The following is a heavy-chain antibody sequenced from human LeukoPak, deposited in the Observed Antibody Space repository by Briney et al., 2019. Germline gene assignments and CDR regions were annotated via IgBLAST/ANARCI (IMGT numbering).Heavy chain of an antibody. CDR1: GFTFSGYS. V-gene: IGHV3-48*04. J-gene: IGHJ4*02. Sequence: GGSLRLSCAASGFTFSGYSLNWVRQAPGKGLEWISYISTAGTTVYYADSVKGRFAISRDNAKNSLYLQMNSLRVEDTAVYYCARDKGDYDTSGSLFVFGGQGTLVTVSS. D-gene: IGHD3-22*01. CDR3: ARDKGDYDTSGSLFVF. CDR2: ISTAGTTV.